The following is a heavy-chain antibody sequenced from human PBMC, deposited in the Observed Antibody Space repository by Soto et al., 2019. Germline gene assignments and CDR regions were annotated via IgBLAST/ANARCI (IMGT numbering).Heavy chain of an antibody. J-gene: IGHJ6*02. CDR2: IDTSGNT. CDR1: VDSITTYY. D-gene: IGHD6-13*01. Sequence: TSETLSLTCTVSVDSITTYYWSWIRQPAGKGLEWIGRIDTSGNTNYNPSLKSRVTMSVATSKKQFSLKLTSVTAADTAVYYCARYSNNWFQTEGMDVWGQGTTVT. CDR3: ARYSNNWFQTEGMDV. V-gene: IGHV4-4*07.